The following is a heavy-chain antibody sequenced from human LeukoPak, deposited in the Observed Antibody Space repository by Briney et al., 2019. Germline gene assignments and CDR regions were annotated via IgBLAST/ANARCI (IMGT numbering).Heavy chain of an antibody. CDR1: GFTFSSYS. D-gene: IGHD1-26*01. V-gene: IGHV3-48*02. CDR3: ARDSGSYYSYRMDV. Sequence: GGSLRLSCAGSGFTFSSYSMNWVRQVPGKGLEWVSYISSSTSSIYYADSVKGRFTISRDNAKNSLYLQMNSLRDEDTAVYYCARDSGSYYSYRMDVWGQGTTVTVSS. J-gene: IGHJ6*02. CDR2: ISSSTSSI.